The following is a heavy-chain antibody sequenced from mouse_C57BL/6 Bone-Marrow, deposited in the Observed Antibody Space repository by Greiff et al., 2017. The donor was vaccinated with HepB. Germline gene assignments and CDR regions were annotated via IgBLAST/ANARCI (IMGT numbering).Heavy chain of an antibody. CDR2: ISYDGSN. CDR3: ARDRFGY. V-gene: IGHV3-6*01. CDR1: GYSITSGYY. J-gene: IGHJ2*01. Sequence: VQLKESGPGLVKPSQSLSLTCSVTGYSITSGYYWNWIRQFPGNKLEWMGYISYDGSNNYNPSLKNRISITRDTSKNQFFLKLNSVTTEDTATYYCARDRFGYWGQGTTLTVSS.